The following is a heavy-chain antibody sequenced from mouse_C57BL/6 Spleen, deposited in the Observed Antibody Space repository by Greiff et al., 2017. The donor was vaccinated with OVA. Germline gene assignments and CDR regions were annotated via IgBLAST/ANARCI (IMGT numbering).Heavy chain of an antibody. CDR2: ISDGGSYT. J-gene: IGHJ4*01. Sequence: EVKLQESGGGLVKPGGSLKLSCAASGFTFSSYAMSWVRQTPEKRLEWVATISDGGSYTYYPDNVKGRFTISRDNAKNNLYLQMSHLKSEDTAMYYCASHHYYGSSEGAMDYWGQGTSVTVSS. CDR1: GFTFSSYA. V-gene: IGHV5-4*03. D-gene: IGHD1-1*01. CDR3: ASHHYYGSSEGAMDY.